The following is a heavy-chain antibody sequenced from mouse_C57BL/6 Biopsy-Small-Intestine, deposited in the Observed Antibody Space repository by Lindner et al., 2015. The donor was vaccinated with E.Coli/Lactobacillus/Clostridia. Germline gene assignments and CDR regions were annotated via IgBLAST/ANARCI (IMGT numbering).Heavy chain of an antibody. CDR3: ARGLLQAMDY. V-gene: IGHV1-42*01. CDR1: GYSFTGYY. Sequence: VQLQESGPELVKPGDSVKISCKASGYSFTGYYMNWVKQSPEKSLEWIGEINPSTGGTTYNQKFKAKATLTVDKSSSTAYMQLNSLTSEDSAVYYCARGLLQAMDYWGQGTSVTVSS. CDR2: INPSTGGT. D-gene: IGHD2-3*01. J-gene: IGHJ4*01.